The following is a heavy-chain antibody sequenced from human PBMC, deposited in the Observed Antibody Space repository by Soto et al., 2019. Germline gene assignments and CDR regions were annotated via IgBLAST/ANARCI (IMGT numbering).Heavy chain of an antibody. CDR3: AKEWVYDSSGWSFDY. CDR1: GFTFSSYG. V-gene: IGHV3-30*18. D-gene: IGHD3-22*01. Sequence: PGGSLRLSFAASGFTFSSYGMHWVRQTPGKGLEWVAVISYDGSNKYYADSVKGRFTISRDNSKNTLYLQMNSLRAEDTAVYYRAKEWVYDSSGWSFDYWGQGT. CDR2: ISYDGSNK. J-gene: IGHJ4*02.